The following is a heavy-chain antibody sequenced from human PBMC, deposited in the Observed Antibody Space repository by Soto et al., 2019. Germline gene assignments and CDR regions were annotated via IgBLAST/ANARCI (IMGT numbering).Heavy chain of an antibody. CDR3: ARGAGAARQNPGGMDV. V-gene: IGHV1-2*02. J-gene: IGHJ6*02. CDR1: GYTFTGYY. CDR2: INPNSGGT. Sequence: ASVKVSCKASGYTFTGYYMHWVRQAPGQGLEWMGWINPNSGGTNYAQKFQGRVTMTRDTSISTAYMELSRLRSDGTAVYYCARGAGAARQNPGGMDVWGQGTTVTVSS. D-gene: IGHD6-6*01.